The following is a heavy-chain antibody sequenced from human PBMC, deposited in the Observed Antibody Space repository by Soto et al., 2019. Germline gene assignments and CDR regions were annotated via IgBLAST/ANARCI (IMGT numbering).Heavy chain of an antibody. Sequence: WDTQSLTFTVSGFSISSYYLILNRQPPGKGLEWIGYIYYSGSTNYNPSLKSRVTISVDTSKNQFSLKLSSVTAADTAVYYCARVLGPQNGYGYYYYYMDVWVKGYTVTVSS. J-gene: IGHJ6*03. CDR3: ARVLGPQNGYGYYYYYMDV. CDR2: IYYSGST. V-gene: IGHV4-59*01. CDR1: GFSISSYY. D-gene: IGHD5-18*01.